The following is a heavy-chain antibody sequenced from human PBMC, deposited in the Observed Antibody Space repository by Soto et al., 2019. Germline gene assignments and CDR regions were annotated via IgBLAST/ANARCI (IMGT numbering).Heavy chain of an antibody. CDR3: ASETSSGTSDY. V-gene: IGHV3-7*03. CDR2: IKQDGSER. CDR1: EFTFSSYW. D-gene: IGHD1-26*01. Sequence: GGSLRLSCAASEFTFSSYWMSWVRQAPGKGLEWVANIKQDGSERYYVDSVKGRFTISRDNAKNSLFLQMNSLRADDTAVYYCASETSSGTSDYWGQGTLVTVSS. J-gene: IGHJ4*02.